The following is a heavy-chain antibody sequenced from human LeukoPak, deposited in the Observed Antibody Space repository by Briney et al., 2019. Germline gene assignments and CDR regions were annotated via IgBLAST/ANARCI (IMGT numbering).Heavy chain of an antibody. V-gene: IGHV4-30-2*01. CDR3: ARTYYYDSSGSPPFDY. J-gene: IGHJ4*02. CDR2: IYHSGST. D-gene: IGHD3-22*01. CDR1: GFSISSGGYY. Sequence: SETLSLTCTVSGFSISSGGYYWSCMRQPPGKGLEWLRYIYHSGSTYYNPSLKSRVTISVDRSKNQFSLKLSSVTAADTAVYYCARTYYYDSSGSPPFDYWGQGTLVTVSS.